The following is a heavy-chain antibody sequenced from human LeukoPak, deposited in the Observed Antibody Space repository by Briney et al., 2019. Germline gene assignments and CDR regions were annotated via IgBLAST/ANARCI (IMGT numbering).Heavy chain of an antibody. CDR2: ISGGTT. V-gene: IGHV3-49*03. J-gene: IGHJ4*02. Sequence: GGSLRLSCTASGFTFGDYLMSWFRQAPGKGLEWIGFISGGTTEYAASVKGRFTISRDDTTSIAYLQMNSLSTEDTAVYCCSRGSGWLSVYWGQGTLVTVPS. CDR3: SRGSGWLSVY. CDR1: GFTFGDYL. D-gene: IGHD6-19*01.